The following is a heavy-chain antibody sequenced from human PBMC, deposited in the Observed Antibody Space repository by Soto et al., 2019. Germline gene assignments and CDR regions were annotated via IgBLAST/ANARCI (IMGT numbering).Heavy chain of an antibody. CDR1: GYTFTSYG. J-gene: IGHJ3*02. V-gene: IGHV1-18*01. Sequence: ASVKVSCKASGYTFTSYGISWVRQAPGQGLEWMGWISAYNGNTNYAQKLQGRVTMTTDTSTSTAYMELRSLRSDDTAVYYCARGDTYYYDSSGPRDAFDIWGKGTMVTVSS. D-gene: IGHD3-22*01. CDR2: ISAYNGNT. CDR3: ARGDTYYYDSSGPRDAFDI.